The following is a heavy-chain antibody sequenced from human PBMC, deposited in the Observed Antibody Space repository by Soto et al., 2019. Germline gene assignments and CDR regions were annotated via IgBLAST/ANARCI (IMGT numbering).Heavy chain of an antibody. J-gene: IGHJ4*02. CDR3: ARRPHCSGGICYYGLDN. CDR2: MNPDSGHA. Sequence: QVQLVQSGAEVKKPGASVTVSCKDSGYTFTNSDINWVRHAPGQGLEWMGWMNPDSGHAAYAQKFQGRVTLTTSTSTSTVYMEMRSLGSEDTAVYYCARRPHCSGGICYYGLDNWGQGTLVTVSS. D-gene: IGHD2-15*01. V-gene: IGHV1-8*01. CDR1: GYTFTNSD.